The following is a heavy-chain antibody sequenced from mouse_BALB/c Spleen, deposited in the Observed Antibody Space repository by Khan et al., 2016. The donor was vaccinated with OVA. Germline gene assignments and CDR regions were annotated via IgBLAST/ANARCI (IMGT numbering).Heavy chain of an antibody. V-gene: IGHV3-2*02. CDR3: AKTARIKY. CDR2: ISYSVST. J-gene: IGHJ2*01. D-gene: IGHD1-2*01. CDR1: GYSITSGYG. Sequence: EVQLQESGPGLVKPSQSLSLTCTVTGYSITSGYGWNWIRQFPGNKLEWMGYISYSVSTNYNPSLTSRISITRDTSKNQFFLQLNSVTTEDTATYYCAKTARIKYWGQGTTLTVSS.